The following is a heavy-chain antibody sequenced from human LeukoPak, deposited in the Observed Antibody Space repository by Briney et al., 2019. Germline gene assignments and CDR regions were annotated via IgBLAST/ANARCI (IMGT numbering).Heavy chain of an antibody. CDR3: AKEQGSRMSTGAFDI. D-gene: IGHD2-15*01. CDR1: GFTFSSFA. Sequence: GGSLRLSCVASGFTFSSFAMAWVRQAPGKGLEWVSAISGSGVTTHYAGSVKGRFTISRDNSKNTLYLQMNSLRAEDTAVYYCAKEQGSRMSTGAFDIWGQGTMVTVSS. V-gene: IGHV3-23*01. J-gene: IGHJ3*02. CDR2: ISGSGVTT.